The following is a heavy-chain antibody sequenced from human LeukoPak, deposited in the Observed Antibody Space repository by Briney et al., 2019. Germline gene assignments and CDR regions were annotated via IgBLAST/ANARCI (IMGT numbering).Heavy chain of an antibody. V-gene: IGHV3-74*01. CDR1: GFTFRSYW. CDR2: INSDGSTT. Sequence: GGSLRLSCAASGFTFRSYWMHWVRQAPRKGLVWVSRINSDGSTTNYADSVKGRFTISRDNAKNTLYLQMNSLRAEDTAVYYCARAPYFDFWSGYPPDYWGQGTLVTVSS. CDR3: ARAPYFDFWSGYPPDY. D-gene: IGHD3-3*01. J-gene: IGHJ4*02.